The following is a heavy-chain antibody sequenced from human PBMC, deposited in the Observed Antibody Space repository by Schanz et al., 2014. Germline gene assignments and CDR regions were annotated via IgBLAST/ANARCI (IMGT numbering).Heavy chain of an antibody. CDR1: GASISSTTYY. CDR3: ARHHDFWSGPDGRYLDL. Sequence: QLQLQESGPGLVKPSETLSLTCSVSGASISSTTYYWGWVRQPPGKGLEWIGNIYYSGNTYYNPSRGIVLTVSIDPPRTQFPLTRPSVTAADTAVYYCARHHDFWSGPDGRYLDLWGQGTLVTVSS. J-gene: IGHJ4*02. V-gene: IGHV4-39*01. CDR2: IYYSGNT. D-gene: IGHD3-3*01.